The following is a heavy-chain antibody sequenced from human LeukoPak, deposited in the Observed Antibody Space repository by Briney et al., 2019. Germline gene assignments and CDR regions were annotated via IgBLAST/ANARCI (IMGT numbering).Heavy chain of an antibody. CDR2: FYHSGIT. CDR1: GYSISSGYF. V-gene: IGHV4-38-2*02. D-gene: IGHD3-10*01. J-gene: IGHJ6*03. CDR3: ARHRYYYRSGSYYGAPYYMDV. Sequence: SETLSLTCTVSGYSISSGYFWGWIRQPPGKGLEWIGSFYHSGITYYNPSLKSRVAISVEMSKNQFSLKLSSVTAADTAVYYCARHRYYYRSGSYYGAPYYMDVWGKGTTVTISS.